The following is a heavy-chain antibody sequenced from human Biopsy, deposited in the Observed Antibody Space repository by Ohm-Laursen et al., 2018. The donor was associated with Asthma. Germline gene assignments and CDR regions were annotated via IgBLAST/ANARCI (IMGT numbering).Heavy chain of an antibody. D-gene: IGHD3-10*01. CDR1: GFTFVSYG. V-gene: IGHV3-33*01. CDR3: GRERSYMVDY. CDR2: IWFDGSNK. Sequence: SLRLSCTASGFTFVSYGLHWVRQAPGKGLEWVADIWFDGSNKHYADSVKGRFTISRDNSKNTLYLQMNSLRAEDTALYYCGRERSYMVDYWGQGTLVIVSS. J-gene: IGHJ4*02.